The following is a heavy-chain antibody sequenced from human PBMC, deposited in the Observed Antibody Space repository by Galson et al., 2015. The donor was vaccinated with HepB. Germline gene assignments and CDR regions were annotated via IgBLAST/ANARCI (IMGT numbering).Heavy chain of an antibody. CDR1: GFTFSSHW. CDR2: IEQDGTEI. D-gene: IGHD6-19*01. V-gene: IGHV3-7*03. Sequence: SLRLSCAASGFTFSSHWMTWVRQAPGRGLEWVGNIEQDGTEINYVDSVKGRFTISRDNAKSSLYLQMNSLRVEDTAVYYRARSSGWTSDYWGQGTLVTVSS. J-gene: IGHJ4*02. CDR3: ARSSGWTSDY.